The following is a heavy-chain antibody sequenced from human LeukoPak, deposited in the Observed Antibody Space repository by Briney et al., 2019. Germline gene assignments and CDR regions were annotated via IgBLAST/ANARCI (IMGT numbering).Heavy chain of an antibody. CDR2: INHSGST. CDR3: ARGWASRYFDY. J-gene: IGHJ4*02. D-gene: IGHD7-27*01. V-gene: IGHV4-34*01. CDR1: GGSFSGYY. Sequence: PSETLSLTCAVYGGSFSGYYWSWIRQPPGKGLEWIGEINHSGSTNHNPSLKSRVTISIDTSKNQFSLKLSSVTAADTAVYYCARGWASRYFDYWGQGTLVTVSS.